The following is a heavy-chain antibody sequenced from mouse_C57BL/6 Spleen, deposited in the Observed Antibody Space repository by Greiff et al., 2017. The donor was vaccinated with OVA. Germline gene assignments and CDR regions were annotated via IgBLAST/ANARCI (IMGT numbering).Heavy chain of an antibody. V-gene: IGHV1-22*01. CDR3: AREDYYGSSYFAY. CDR1: GYTFTDYN. D-gene: IGHD1-1*01. CDR2: INPNNGGT. J-gene: IGHJ3*01. Sequence: EVQLQQSGPELVKPGASVKMSCKASGYTFTDYNMHWVKQSHGKSLEWIGYINPNNGGTSYNQKFKGKATLTVNKSSSTAYMELRSLTSEDSAVYDCAREDYYGSSYFAYWGQGTLVTVSA.